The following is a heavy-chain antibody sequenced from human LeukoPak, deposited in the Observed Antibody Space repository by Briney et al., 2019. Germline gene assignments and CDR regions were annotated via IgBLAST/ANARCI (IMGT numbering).Heavy chain of an antibody. CDR1: GYTFTSYD. D-gene: IGHD5-18*01. J-gene: IGHJ6*03. V-gene: IGHV1-8*01. Sequence: GASVKVSCKASGYTFTSYDINWVRQATGQGLEWMGWMNPNSGNTGYAQKFQGRVTMTRNTSISTAYMELSSLRSEDTAVYYCARASSGYSYGYYYYYMDVWGKGTTVTISS. CDR3: ARASSGYSYGYYYYYMDV. CDR2: MNPNSGNT.